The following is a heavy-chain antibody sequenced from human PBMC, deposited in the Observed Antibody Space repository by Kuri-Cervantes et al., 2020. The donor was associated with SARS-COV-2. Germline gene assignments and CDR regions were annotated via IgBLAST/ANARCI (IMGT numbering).Heavy chain of an antibody. CDR2: IYYSGST. CDR1: GGSISSYY. CDR3: ARDSLDCSSTSCYYYYMDV. D-gene: IGHD2-2*01. V-gene: IGHV4-39*07. J-gene: IGHJ6*03. Sequence: SETLSLTCTVSGGSISSYYWGWIRQPPGKGLEWIGSIYYSGSTYYNPSLKSRVTISVDTSKNQFSLKLSSVTAADTAVYYCARDSLDCSSTSCYYYYMDVWGKGTTVTVSS.